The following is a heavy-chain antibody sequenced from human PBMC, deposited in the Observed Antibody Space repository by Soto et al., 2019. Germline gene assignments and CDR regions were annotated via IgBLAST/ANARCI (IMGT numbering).Heavy chain of an antibody. Sequence: QVQLVQSGAEVNKPGSSVKVSCKASGGTFISYVISWVRQAPGQGLEWMGVIIPIFGTANYARKCQGRVTISADKSPGKAYMELSRRGSEDTAVYYCAIDPLLSSGWHFDYLGQGTLVTVPS. D-gene: IGHD6-19*01. CDR3: AIDPLLSSGWHFDY. V-gene: IGHV1-69*06. CDR2: IIPIFGTA. J-gene: IGHJ4*02. CDR1: GGTFISYV.